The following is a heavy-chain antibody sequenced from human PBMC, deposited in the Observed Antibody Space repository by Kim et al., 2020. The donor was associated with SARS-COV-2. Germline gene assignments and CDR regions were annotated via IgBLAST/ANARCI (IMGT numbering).Heavy chain of an antibody. D-gene: IGHD6-19*01. CDR1: GGSISSYY. J-gene: IGHJ6*02. Sequence: SQTLSLTCTVSGGSISSYYWSWIRQPPGKGLEWIGYIYYSGSTNYNPSLKSRVTISVDTSKNQFSLKLSSVTAADTAVYYCARATVADYYYYGMDVWGQGTTVTVSS. CDR3: ARATVADYYYYGMDV. CDR2: IYYSGST. V-gene: IGHV4-59*13.